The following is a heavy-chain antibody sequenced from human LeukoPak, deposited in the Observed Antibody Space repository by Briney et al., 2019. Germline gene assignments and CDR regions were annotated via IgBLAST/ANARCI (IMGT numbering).Heavy chain of an antibody. CDR2: ISGSGGST. CDR1: GFTFSSYA. CDR3: AKDLLYSYAPGY. D-gene: IGHD5-18*01. V-gene: IGHV3-23*01. J-gene: IGHJ4*02. Sequence: QPGGSLRLSCAASGFTFSSYAMSWVRQAPGKGLEWVSAISGSGGSTYYADSVKGRFTISRDNSENTLYLQMNSLRAEDTAVYYCAKDLLYSYAPGYWGQGTLVTVSS.